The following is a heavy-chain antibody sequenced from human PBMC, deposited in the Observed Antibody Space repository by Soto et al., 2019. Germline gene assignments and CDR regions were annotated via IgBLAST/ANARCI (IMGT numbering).Heavy chain of an antibody. CDR2: ISGSGGST. D-gene: IGHD3-3*01. CDR1: GFTFSSYA. Sequence: GGSLRLSCAASGFTFSSYATSWVRQAPGKGLEWVSAISGSGGSTYYADSVKGRFTISRDNSKNTLYLQMNSLRAEDTAVYYCAKSPSDYDFWSGYLQHQYYYYYYGMDVWGQGTTVTVSS. J-gene: IGHJ6*02. V-gene: IGHV3-23*01. CDR3: AKSPSDYDFWSGYLQHQYYYYYYGMDV.